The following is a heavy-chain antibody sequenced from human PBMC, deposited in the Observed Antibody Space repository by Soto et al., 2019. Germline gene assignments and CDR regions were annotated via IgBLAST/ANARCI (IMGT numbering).Heavy chain of an antibody. D-gene: IGHD5-12*01. Sequence: QITLKESGPTLVKPTQTLTLTCTFSGFSLSTSGVGVGWIRQPPGKALEWLALIYWDDDKHYSPSLKSRRTISKDTSKNQVVLTMTNMDPVDTATYYCAHRKSEGLQLVLDYWGQGTLVTVSS. V-gene: IGHV2-5*02. J-gene: IGHJ4*02. CDR2: IYWDDDK. CDR1: GFSLSTSGVG. CDR3: AHRKSEGLQLVLDY.